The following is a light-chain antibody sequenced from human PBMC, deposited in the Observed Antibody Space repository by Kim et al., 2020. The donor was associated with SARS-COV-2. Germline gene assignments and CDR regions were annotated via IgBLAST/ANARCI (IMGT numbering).Light chain of an antibody. V-gene: IGLV10-54*04. Sequence: QAGLTQPPSVSKDLRQTVTLTCTGNSNSVGHEGAVWLQQHQGHPPKLLFYRNNNRPSGISERFSASRSGNTASLTITGLQPEDEADYYCSAWDSSLRVWVFGGGTQLTVL. J-gene: IGLJ3*02. CDR3: SAWDSSLRVWV. CDR2: RNN. CDR1: SNSVGHEG.